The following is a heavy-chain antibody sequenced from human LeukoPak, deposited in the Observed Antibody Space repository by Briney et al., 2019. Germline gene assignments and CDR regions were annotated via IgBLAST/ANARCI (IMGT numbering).Heavy chain of an antibody. Sequence: GGSLRLSCAASGFTFSSYGMSWVRQAPGKGLEWVSAISGSSGSTYYADSVRGRFTISRDNFKNTLSLQVNSLRAEDTAMYYCAKDDGWGRYKHWGQGTLVTVSS. CDR2: ISGSSGST. CDR3: AKDDGWGRYKH. D-gene: IGHD3-16*01. V-gene: IGHV3-23*01. CDR1: GFTFSSYG. J-gene: IGHJ1*01.